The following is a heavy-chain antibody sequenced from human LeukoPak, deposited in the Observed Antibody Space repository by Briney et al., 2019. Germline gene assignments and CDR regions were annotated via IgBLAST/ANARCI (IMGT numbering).Heavy chain of an antibody. CDR1: GFTFSSYW. J-gene: IGHJ6*02. CDR2: MNHNGNVN. V-gene: IGHV3-7*03. CDR3: ARGGGLDA. Sequence: PGGSLRLSCVASGFTFSSYWMNWARQAPGKGLEWVASMNHNGNVNYYVDSVKGRFTISRDNAKNSLYLQMSNLRAEDTAVYFCARGGGLDAWGQGATVTVSS. D-gene: IGHD3-16*01.